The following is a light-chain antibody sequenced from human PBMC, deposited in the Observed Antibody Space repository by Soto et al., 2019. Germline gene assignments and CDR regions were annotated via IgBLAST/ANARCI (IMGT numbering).Light chain of an antibody. J-gene: IGKJ2*01. CDR2: DAS. CDR3: QQRSNWPPYT. Sequence: EIVLTQSPATLSLSPGERATLSCRASQSVSSYLAWYQQKPGQAPRLLIYDASNRATGIPPRFTGSGSGTHFTLTINSLEPEDFAVYYCQQRSNWPPYTFGQGTKLQIK. CDR1: QSVSSY. V-gene: IGKV3-11*01.